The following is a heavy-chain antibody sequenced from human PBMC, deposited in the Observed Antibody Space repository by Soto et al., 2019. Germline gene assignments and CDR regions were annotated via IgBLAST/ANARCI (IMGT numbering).Heavy chain of an antibody. Sequence: EVQLVESGGGLVQPGRSLRLSCAASGFTFDDYAMHWVRQAPGKGLEWVSGISWNSGSIGYADSVKGRFTISRDNAKNSLYLQMNSLRAEDTALYYCAKAFGLGRLRPYYFDYWGQGTLVTVSS. CDR1: GFTFDDYA. CDR2: ISWNSGSI. V-gene: IGHV3-9*01. J-gene: IGHJ4*02. CDR3: AKAFGLGRLRPYYFDY. D-gene: IGHD4-17*01.